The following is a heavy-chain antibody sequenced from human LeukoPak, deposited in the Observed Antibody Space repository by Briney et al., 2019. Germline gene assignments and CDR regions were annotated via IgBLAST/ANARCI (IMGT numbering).Heavy chain of an antibody. Sequence: GGSLRLSCAASGFSFDDYAMHWVRQAPGKGLEWVSLISWDGGSTYYADSVKGRFTISRDNAENSLYLQMNSLRAEDTAVYYCAKDGAVDTAMANDYWGQGTLVTVSS. D-gene: IGHD5-18*01. CDR3: AKDGAVDTAMANDY. CDR1: GFSFDDYA. V-gene: IGHV3-43D*03. CDR2: ISWDGGST. J-gene: IGHJ4*02.